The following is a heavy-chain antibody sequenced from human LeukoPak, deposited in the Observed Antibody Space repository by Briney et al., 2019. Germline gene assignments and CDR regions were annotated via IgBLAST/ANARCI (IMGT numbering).Heavy chain of an antibody. J-gene: IGHJ6*03. D-gene: IGHD2-15*01. Sequence: GGSLRLSCVASGFAFSSFAMSWVRQAPGKGLEWVSGLTGSGSTYHADSVKGRLTISRDNSKNTLSLQMNSLRAEDTAVYYCAKMKGWRLYDYCMDVWGKGTTVTVSS. CDR1: GFAFSSFA. CDR2: LTGSGST. V-gene: IGHV3-23*01. CDR3: AKMKGWRLYDYCMDV.